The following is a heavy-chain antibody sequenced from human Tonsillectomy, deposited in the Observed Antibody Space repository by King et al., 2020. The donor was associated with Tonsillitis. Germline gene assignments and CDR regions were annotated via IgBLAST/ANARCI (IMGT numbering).Heavy chain of an antibody. Sequence: VQLVESGGGLVQPGGSLRLSCAASGLTFSNYWMSWVRQAPGKGLEGVANINQHESEKNYVESVKGRFTISRDNAKNSLFLQLDSLRAEDTAVYYCATSSVWGSFDYWGQGALVTVSS. V-gene: IGHV3-7*01. CDR2: INQHESEK. CDR1: GLTFSNYW. CDR3: ATSSVWGSFDY. D-gene: IGHD3-16*01. J-gene: IGHJ4*02.